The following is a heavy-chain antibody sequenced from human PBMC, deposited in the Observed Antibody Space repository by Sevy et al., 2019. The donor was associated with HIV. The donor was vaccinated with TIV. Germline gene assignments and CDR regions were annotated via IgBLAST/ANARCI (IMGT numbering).Heavy chain of an antibody. CDR3: ARVVGYISGNYYKYYYDLDV. V-gene: IGHV3-21*01. D-gene: IGHD2-2*02. Sequence: GWSLRLSCTASGFSFNSYDMNWVRQAPGKGLQLVSSISSVRTIIYHGDSVRGRFSTSRDNAKKSLYLQLNSLRVEDTAVCYRARVVGYISGNYYKYYYDLDVWGQGTAVPVSS. CDR2: ISSVRTII. CDR1: GFSFNSYD. J-gene: IGHJ6*02.